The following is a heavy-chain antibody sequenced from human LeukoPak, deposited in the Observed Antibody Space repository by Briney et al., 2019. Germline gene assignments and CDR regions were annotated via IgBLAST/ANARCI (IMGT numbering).Heavy chain of an antibody. D-gene: IGHD3-22*01. V-gene: IGHV1-18*01. CDR3: ARSVYDSSGYYEGRFDY. J-gene: IGHJ4*02. Sequence: ASVKVSCKASGYSFTAYGITWMRQAPGQGLEWMGWISAYNGNTHYAERLQDRVTMTTDTSTSTAYMELSSLRSEDTAVYYCARSVYDSSGYYEGRFDYWGQGTLVTVSS. CDR2: ISAYNGNT. CDR1: GYSFTAYG.